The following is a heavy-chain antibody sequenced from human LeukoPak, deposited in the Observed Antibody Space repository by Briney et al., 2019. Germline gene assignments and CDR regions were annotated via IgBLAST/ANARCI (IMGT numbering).Heavy chain of an antibody. Sequence: PGGSLRLSCAASGFTFSSYAMHWVRQAPGKGLEWVAVISYDGSNKYYADSVKGRFTISRDNSKNTLYLQMNSLRAEDTAVYYCARDTRQQLILDYWGQGTLVTVSS. V-gene: IGHV3-30-3*01. CDR1: GFTFSSYA. D-gene: IGHD6-13*01. CDR3: ARDTRQQLILDY. J-gene: IGHJ4*02. CDR2: ISYDGSNK.